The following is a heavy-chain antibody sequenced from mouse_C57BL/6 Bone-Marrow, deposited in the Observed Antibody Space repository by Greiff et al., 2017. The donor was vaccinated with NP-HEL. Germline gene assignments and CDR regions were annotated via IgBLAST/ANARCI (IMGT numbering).Heavy chain of an antibody. Sequence: DVMLVESGGGLVQPKGSLKLSCAASGFSFNTYAMNWVRQAPGKGLEWVARIRSKSNNYATYYADSVKDRFTISRDDSESMLYLQMNNLKTEDTAMYYCVGDDSYSDSIDYWGQGTTLTVSS. CDR1: GFSFNTYA. V-gene: IGHV10-1*01. D-gene: IGHD2-3*01. J-gene: IGHJ2*01. CDR2: IRSKSNNYAT. CDR3: VGDDSYSDSIDY.